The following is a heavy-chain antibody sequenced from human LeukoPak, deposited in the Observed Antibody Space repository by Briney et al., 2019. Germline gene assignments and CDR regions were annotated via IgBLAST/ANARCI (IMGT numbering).Heavy chain of an antibody. J-gene: IGHJ5*02. D-gene: IGHD6-19*01. CDR2: IYSCGST. CDR3: AKGSSGLGNWFDP. CDR1: GFTVSSNY. V-gene: IGHV3-66*01. Sequence: GGSLRLSCAASGFTVSSNYMSWVRQAPGKGLEWVSVIYSCGSTYYADSVKGRFTISRDNSKNTLYLQMNSLRAEDTAVYYCAKGSSGLGNWFDPWGQGTLVTVSS.